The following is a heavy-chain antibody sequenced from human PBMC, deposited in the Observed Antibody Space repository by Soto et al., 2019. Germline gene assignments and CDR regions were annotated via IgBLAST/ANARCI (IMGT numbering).Heavy chain of an antibody. J-gene: IGHJ5*02. Sequence: QVQLQESGPGLVKPSQTLSLTCTVSGGSISSGGYYWSWIRQHPGKGLEWIGYIYYSGSTYYNPSLKSRVTISVDTSKNQFSLKLGSVTAADTAVYYCARVLGMVAANSNWFDPWGQGTLVTVSS. CDR3: ARVLGMVAANSNWFDP. CDR1: GGSISSGGYY. V-gene: IGHV4-31*03. CDR2: IYYSGST. D-gene: IGHD2-15*01.